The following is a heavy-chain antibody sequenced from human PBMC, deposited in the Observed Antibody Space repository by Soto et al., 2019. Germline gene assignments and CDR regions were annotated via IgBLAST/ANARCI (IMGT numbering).Heavy chain of an antibody. CDR2: IDWEEEK. J-gene: IGHJ4*02. Sequence: GSGPTLVNPKQALILTCAVSGFSLSRTGMSVSWIRQPPGKALEFLALIDWEEEKFYSPSLRTRLTVSKDTSKSRVVLTLTNVDPVDTATYYCTRSTNWNYEYHFDYWGQGTLVTVSS. V-gene: IGHV2-70*01. CDR3: TRSTNWNYEYHFDY. D-gene: IGHD1-7*01. CDR1: GFSLSRTGMS.